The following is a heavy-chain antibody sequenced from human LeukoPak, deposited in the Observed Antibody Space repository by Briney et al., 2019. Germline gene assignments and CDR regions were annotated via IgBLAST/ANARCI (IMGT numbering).Heavy chain of an antibody. CDR1: GFTFSDYY. V-gene: IGHV3-11*04. Sequence: GGSLRLSCAAFGFTFSDYYMNWIRQAPGKGLQWLSYISDGGTTIFDADSVKGRFTISRDNAKKSLYLQLNSLRAEDTAVYYCARVGKVGATGALDIWGQGTLVTVSS. CDR2: ISDGGTTI. J-gene: IGHJ3*02. CDR3: ARVGKVGATGALDI. D-gene: IGHD1-26*01.